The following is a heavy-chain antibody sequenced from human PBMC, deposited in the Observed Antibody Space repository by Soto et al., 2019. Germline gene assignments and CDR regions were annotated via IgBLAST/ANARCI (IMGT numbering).Heavy chain of an antibody. CDR3: AKDRAGAGPYYYYGMDV. J-gene: IGHJ6*02. D-gene: IGHD6-13*01. Sequence: GGSLRLSCAASGITFSSYGMHWVRQAPGKGLEWVAVISYDGSNKYYADSVKGRFTISRDNSKNTLYLQMNSLRAEDTAVYYCAKDRAGAGPYYYYGMDVWGQGTTVTVSS. V-gene: IGHV3-30*18. CDR2: ISYDGSNK. CDR1: GITFSSYG.